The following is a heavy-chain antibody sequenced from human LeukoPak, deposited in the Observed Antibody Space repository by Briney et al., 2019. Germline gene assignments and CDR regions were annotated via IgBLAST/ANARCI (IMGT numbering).Heavy chain of an antibody. CDR3: ARGGTHDFWSGYYYFDY. J-gene: IGHJ4*02. D-gene: IGHD3-3*01. Sequence: SETLSLTCAVYGGSFSGYYWSWIRQPPGKGLEWIGEINHSGSTNYNPSLRSRVTISVDTSKNQLSLKLSSVTAADTAVYYCARGGTHDFWSGYYYFDYWGQGTLATVSS. CDR2: INHSGST. CDR1: GGSFSGYY. V-gene: IGHV4-34*01.